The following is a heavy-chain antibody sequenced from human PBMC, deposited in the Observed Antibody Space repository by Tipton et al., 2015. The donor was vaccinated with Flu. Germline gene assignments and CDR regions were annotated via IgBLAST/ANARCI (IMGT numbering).Heavy chain of an antibody. Sequence: SLRLSCAASGFTFSSYDMHWVRQATGKGLEWVSAIGTAGDTYYPGSVKGRFTISRENAKNSLYLQMNSLRAGDTAVYYCARGVGEWELLGYFDLWGRGTLVTVSS. CDR3: ARGVGEWELLGYFDL. V-gene: IGHV3-13*01. CDR2: IGTAGDT. CDR1: GFTFSSYD. J-gene: IGHJ2*01. D-gene: IGHD1-26*01.